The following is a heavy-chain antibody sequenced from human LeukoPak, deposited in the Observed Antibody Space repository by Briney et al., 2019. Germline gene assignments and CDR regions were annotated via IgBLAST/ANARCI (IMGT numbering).Heavy chain of an antibody. Sequence: PGGSLRLSCAASGFTFSSYAMSWVRQAPGKGLEWVSAIRNSGGSTYYADSVKGRFTISRDNSKNTLYLQMNSLRAEDTAVYYCAKDKEADTAMVFDYWGQGTLVTVSS. J-gene: IGHJ4*02. CDR3: AKDKEADTAMVFDY. D-gene: IGHD5-18*01. CDR2: IRNSGGST. CDR1: GFTFSSYA. V-gene: IGHV3-23*01.